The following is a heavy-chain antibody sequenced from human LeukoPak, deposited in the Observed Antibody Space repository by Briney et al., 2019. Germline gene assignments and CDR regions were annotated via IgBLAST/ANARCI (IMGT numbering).Heavy chain of an antibody. J-gene: IGHJ6*04. D-gene: IGHD6-13*01. CDR3: AREGIAGPKDV. CDR2: ISSSSNYI. CDR1: GFTFSSYS. Sequence: PGGSLRLSCGASGFTFSSYSMNWVRQAPGKGLEWVSSISSSSNYIYYADSVKGRFTLSRDNAKNTLYLQMNSLIAEDTAVYYCAREGIAGPKDVWGKGTTVTVSS. V-gene: IGHV3-21*01.